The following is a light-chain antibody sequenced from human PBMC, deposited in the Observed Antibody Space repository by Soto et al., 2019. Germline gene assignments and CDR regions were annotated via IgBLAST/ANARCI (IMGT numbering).Light chain of an antibody. CDR1: QSVSTTS. Sequence: EIVLTQSPGTLSLSPGERVTLSCRASQSVSTTSLAWYQKKPGQAPRLLIYGASSRATGIPARFRGSGSGTDFTLTISRLEPEDFAVYYCQQYGSFPLTFGPGTKVEIK. CDR3: QQYGSFPLT. CDR2: GAS. V-gene: IGKV3-20*01. J-gene: IGKJ3*01.